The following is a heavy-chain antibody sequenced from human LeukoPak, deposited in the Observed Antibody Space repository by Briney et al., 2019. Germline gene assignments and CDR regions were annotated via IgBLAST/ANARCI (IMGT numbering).Heavy chain of an antibody. CDR3: ASTNLYCSGGSCWFDP. CDR2: IYPGDSDI. V-gene: IGHV5-51*01. D-gene: IGHD2-15*01. J-gene: IGHJ5*02. Sequence: GESLKISCKGSGYSFTSYWIGWVRQMPGKGLEWMGIIYPGDSDIRYSPSFQGQVTISADKSISTAYLQWSSLKASDTAMYYCASTNLYCSGGSCWFDPWGQGTLVTVSS. CDR1: GYSFTSYW.